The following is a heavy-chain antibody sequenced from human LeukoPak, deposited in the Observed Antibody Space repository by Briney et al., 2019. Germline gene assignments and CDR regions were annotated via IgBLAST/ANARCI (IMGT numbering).Heavy chain of an antibody. V-gene: IGHV1-69*13. CDR1: GGTFSSYA. J-gene: IGHJ6*03. D-gene: IGHD6-13*01. CDR3: ATLMTLAGGEQQLANYYYYYMDV. CDR2: IIPIFGTA. Sequence: SVKVSCKASGGTFSSYAISWVRQAPGQGLEWMGGIIPIFGTANYAQKFQGRVTITADESTSTAYMELSSLRSEDTAVYYCATLMTLAGGEQQLANYYYYYMDVWGKGTTVTVSS.